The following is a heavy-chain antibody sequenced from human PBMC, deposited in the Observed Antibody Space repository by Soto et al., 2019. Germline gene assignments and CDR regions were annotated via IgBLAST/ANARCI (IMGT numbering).Heavy chain of an antibody. J-gene: IGHJ4*02. Sequence: EVQLLESGGGLVQPGGSLRLSCAASGFTFSNYDMSWVRQVPGKGLEWVSGISGSGGSTYYADSVKGRFTISRDNSKNTLYLQMNSLRAEDTAVYYCVDPPTSDYWGQGTLVTVSS. V-gene: IGHV3-23*01. CDR1: GFTFSNYD. CDR2: ISGSGGST. CDR3: VDPPTSDY.